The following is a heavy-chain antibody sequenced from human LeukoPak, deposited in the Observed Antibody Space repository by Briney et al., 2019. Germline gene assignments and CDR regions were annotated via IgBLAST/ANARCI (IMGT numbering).Heavy chain of an antibody. CDR3: AKSPVFYDSSGYFDY. CDR1: GFTFSSYG. Sequence: GRSLRLSCAASGFTFSSYGMHWVRQAPGKGLEWVAFIRYDGSNKYYADSVKGRFTISRDNSKNTLYLQMNSLGAEDTAVYYCAKSPVFYDSSGYFDYWGQGTLVTVSS. J-gene: IGHJ4*02. CDR2: IRYDGSNK. D-gene: IGHD3-22*01. V-gene: IGHV3-30*02.